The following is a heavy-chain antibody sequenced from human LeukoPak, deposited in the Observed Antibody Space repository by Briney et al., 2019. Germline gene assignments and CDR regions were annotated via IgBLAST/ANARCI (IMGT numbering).Heavy chain of an antibody. V-gene: IGHV3-30*18. Sequence: TGGSLRLSCAASGFTFSSYWMHWVRQAPGKGLEWVAVISYDGSNEYYADSVKGRFAISRDISKNTLYPQMNSLRPEDTAVYYCAKESGGGGSYFDYWGQGTLVTVSS. CDR3: AKESGGGGSYFDY. CDR1: GFTFSSYW. J-gene: IGHJ4*02. CDR2: ISYDGSNE. D-gene: IGHD3-16*01.